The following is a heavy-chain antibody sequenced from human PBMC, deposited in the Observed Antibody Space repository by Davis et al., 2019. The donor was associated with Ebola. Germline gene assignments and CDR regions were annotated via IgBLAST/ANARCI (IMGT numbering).Heavy chain of an antibody. CDR1: GGSISSSSYY. D-gene: IGHD3-22*01. CDR3: ARVTWAYYYDSSGYGRLYYFDY. CDR2: IYYSGST. J-gene: IGHJ4*02. Sequence: PSETLSLTCTVSGGSISSSSYYWGWIRQPPGKGLEWIGSIYYSGSTYYNPSLKSRVTISVDTSKNQFSLKLSSVTAADTAVYYCARVTWAYYYDSSGYGRLYYFDYWGQGTLVTVSS. V-gene: IGHV4-39*07.